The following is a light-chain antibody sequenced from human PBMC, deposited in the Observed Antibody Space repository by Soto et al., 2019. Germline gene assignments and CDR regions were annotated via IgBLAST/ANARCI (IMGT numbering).Light chain of an antibody. CDR2: SNN. J-gene: IGLJ1*01. CDR3: AAWDDSLKMV. Sequence: QSVLTQPPSASGTPGQRVTISCSGSSSNIGSNTVNWYQQLPGTAPKLLIYSNNQRPSGVPDRFSGSKSGTSASLAISGLQSEDEADYYCAAWDDSLKMVFGTGTKVTV. CDR1: SSNIGSNT. V-gene: IGLV1-44*01.